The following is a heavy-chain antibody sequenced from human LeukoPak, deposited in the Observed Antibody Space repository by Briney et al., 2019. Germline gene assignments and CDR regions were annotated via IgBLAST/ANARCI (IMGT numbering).Heavy chain of an antibody. J-gene: IGHJ3*02. CDR1: GFTFSSYS. CDR2: ISSSSSGYI. D-gene: IGHD5-24*01. V-gene: IGHV3-21*01. Sequence: GGSLRLSCAASGFTFSSYSMNWVRQAPGKGLEWVSSISSSSSGYIYYADSVKGRLTISRDNAKNSLYLQMNSLRAEDTAVYYCARDEFYEMAIILHAFDIWGQGTMVTVSS. CDR3: ARDEFYEMAIILHAFDI.